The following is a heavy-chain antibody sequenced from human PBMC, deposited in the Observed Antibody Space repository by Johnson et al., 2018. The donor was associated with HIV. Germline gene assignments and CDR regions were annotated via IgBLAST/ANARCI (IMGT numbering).Heavy chain of an antibody. CDR2: ISGSGGST. CDR1: GFTFEDYG. D-gene: IGHD6-25*01. Sequence: EKLVESGGGVVRPGGSLRLSCASSGFTFEDYGMSWVRQVPGKGLEWVSAISGSGGSTYYADSVKGRFTVSRDNSKNTLYLQMNSLRTEDTAVYYCALKAAFNDAFDIWGQGTMVTVSS. CDR3: ALKAAFNDAFDI. V-gene: IGHV3-23*04. J-gene: IGHJ3*02.